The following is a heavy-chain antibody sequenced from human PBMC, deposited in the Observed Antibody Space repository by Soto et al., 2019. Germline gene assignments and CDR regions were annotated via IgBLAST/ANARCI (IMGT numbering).Heavy chain of an antibody. CDR1: GFTSSNYW. V-gene: IGHV3-7*01. CDR3: AESTIRWGV. J-gene: IGHJ6*04. D-gene: IGHD3-16*01. Sequence: EVQVVESGGGLVQPGGSLRLSCVASGFTSSNYWMNWVRQAPGKGLDWVANIKQDGSEKNYVDSVKGRFTISRDNAKNSLYLQTNSPRAEVTAVFYSAESTIRWGVWGKGTTVTVSS. CDR2: IKQDGSEK.